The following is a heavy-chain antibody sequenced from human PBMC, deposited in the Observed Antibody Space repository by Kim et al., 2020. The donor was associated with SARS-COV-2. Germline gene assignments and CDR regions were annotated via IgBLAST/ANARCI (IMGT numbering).Heavy chain of an antibody. CDR2: IWYDGSNK. CDR1: GFTFSSYG. J-gene: IGHJ5*02. Sequence: GGSLRLSCAASGFTFSSYGMHWVRQAPGKGLEWVAVIWYDGSNKYYADSVKGRFTISRDNSKNTLYLQMNSLRAEDTAVYYCARDGETYYYDSSGPAWFDPWGQGTLVTVSS. D-gene: IGHD3-22*01. CDR3: ARDGETYYYDSSGPAWFDP. V-gene: IGHV3-33*01.